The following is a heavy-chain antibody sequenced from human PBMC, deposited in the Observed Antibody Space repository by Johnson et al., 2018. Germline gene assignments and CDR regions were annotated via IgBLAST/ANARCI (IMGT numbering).Heavy chain of an antibody. V-gene: IGHV4-34*01. J-gene: IGHJ6*03. Sequence: QVQLQQWGAGLLKPSETLSLTCGVYDGSLIGYYWSWIRQPHGKGLEWIGEINHSGITNTNPSLKSRVTISGGTPKNPFYLRLTSGTAADTAVYYCARVAGSYSRGYYYMDVWGKGTTVTVSS. D-gene: IGHD1-26*01. CDR1: DGSLIGYY. CDR2: INHSGIT. CDR3: ARVAGSYSRGYYYMDV.